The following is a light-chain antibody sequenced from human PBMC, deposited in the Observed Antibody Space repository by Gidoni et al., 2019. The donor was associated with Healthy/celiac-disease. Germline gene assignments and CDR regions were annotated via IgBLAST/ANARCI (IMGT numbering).Light chain of an antibody. CDR1: SSDVGVYNY. J-gene: IGLJ1*01. CDR3: SSYTSSSTLFV. Sequence: QSALTQPASVSGSPGQSITISCTGTSSDVGVYNYVSLYQQHPGKAPNLMSYDVSNRPSGVSNRVSGSKSGNTASLTISGLQAEDEADYYCSSYTSSSTLFVFGTGTKVTVL. V-gene: IGLV2-14*03. CDR2: DVS.